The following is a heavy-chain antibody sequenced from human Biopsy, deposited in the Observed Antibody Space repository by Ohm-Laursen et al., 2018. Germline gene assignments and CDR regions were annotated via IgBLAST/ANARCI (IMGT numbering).Heavy chain of an antibody. Sequence: SDTLSLTCIVSGGSVRSPDHRWNWVRRAPGKGLEWIGNIYYSWTTLYNPSLSGRVTMELDRSTNQFSLKLKSVTSADTAVYFCARAYFYGMGTSNYFLDSWGQGALVTVSS. CDR2: IYYSWTT. CDR1: GGSVRSPDHR. CDR3: ARAYFYGMGTSNYFLDS. D-gene: IGHD3-10*01. J-gene: IGHJ4*02. V-gene: IGHV4-30-4*02.